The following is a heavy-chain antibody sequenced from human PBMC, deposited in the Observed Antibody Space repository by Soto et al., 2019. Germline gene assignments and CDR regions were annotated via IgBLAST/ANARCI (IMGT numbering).Heavy chain of an antibody. D-gene: IGHD2-15*01. CDR2: IYYNGRT. V-gene: IGHV4-31*03. J-gene: IGHJ4*02. CDR1: GGSISSGAYY. CDR3: ARTPSDCLGGRGYLPDY. Sequence: QVQLQESGPGLVKPSQTLSLTCTVSGGSISSGAYYWTWIRQHPGKGLEWIAYIYYNGRTSYNPSLKRRVAISIDTSKTQFSLNLRSVAAADTAVYYCARTPSDCLGGRGYLPDYWGQGTLVTASS.